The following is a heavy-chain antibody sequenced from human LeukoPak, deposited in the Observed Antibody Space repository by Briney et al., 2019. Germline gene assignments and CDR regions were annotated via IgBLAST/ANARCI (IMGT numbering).Heavy chain of an antibody. Sequence: PGRSLRLSCAASGFTSSIYGMHWVRQAPGKGLEWVAVIFYDGSDKYYADSVKGRFTISRDNSKNTLYLQMNSLRAEDTAVYYCAKDHNRTDYYFDYWGQGTLVTVSS. CDR3: AKDHNRTDYYFDY. V-gene: IGHV3-30*18. CDR1: GFTSSIYG. D-gene: IGHD1-14*01. J-gene: IGHJ4*02. CDR2: IFYDGSDK.